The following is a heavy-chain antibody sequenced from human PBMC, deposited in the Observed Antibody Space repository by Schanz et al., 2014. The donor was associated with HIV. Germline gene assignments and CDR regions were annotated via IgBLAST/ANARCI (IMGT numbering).Heavy chain of an antibody. Sequence: QVQLVQSGAEVKRPVSSVKVSCKASGGTFSNDSLSWVRQAPGQGLEWMGGIIPVFGTASYAQKFQGRVTITADESTSTGYMELRSLRSEDTAVYYCARVGLRFSYYYYGMDVWGQGTTVTVSS. J-gene: IGHJ6*02. CDR1: GGTFSNDS. V-gene: IGHV1-69*01. CDR3: ARVGLRFSYYYYGMDV. D-gene: IGHD3-3*01. CDR2: IIPVFGTA.